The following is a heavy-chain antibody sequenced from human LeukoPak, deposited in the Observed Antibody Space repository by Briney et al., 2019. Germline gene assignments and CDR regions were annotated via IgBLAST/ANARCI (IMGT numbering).Heavy chain of an antibody. D-gene: IGHD3-10*01. CDR3: ATLRRFGEFYYYYYMDV. J-gene: IGHJ6*03. Sequence: ASVKVSCKASGGTFSSYATSWVRQAPEQGLEWMGGIIPIFGTANYAQKFQGRVTITADESTSTAYMELSSLRSEDTAVYYCATLRRFGEFYYYYYMDVWGKGTTVTVSS. CDR1: GGTFSSYA. V-gene: IGHV1-69*13. CDR2: IIPIFGTA.